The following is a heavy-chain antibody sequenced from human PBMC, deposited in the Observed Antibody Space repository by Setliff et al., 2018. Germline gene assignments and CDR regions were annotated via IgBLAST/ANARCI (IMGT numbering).Heavy chain of an antibody. Sequence: SETLSLTCSVSGGSIDSHYWSWIRQPPGKGLEWIGSIYYSGNTNYNPSLKSRVTISIDTSKNQFSLKLSSVTAADTAVYHCARGKTFFGAFIRAFDIWGQGRVVT. CDR3: ARGKTFFGAFIRAFDI. CDR2: IYYSGNT. J-gene: IGHJ3*02. V-gene: IGHV4-59*11. CDR1: GGSIDSHY. D-gene: IGHD3-3*01.